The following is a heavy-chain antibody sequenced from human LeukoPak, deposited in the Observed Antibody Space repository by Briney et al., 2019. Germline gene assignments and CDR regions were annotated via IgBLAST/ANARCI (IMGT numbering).Heavy chain of an antibody. D-gene: IGHD1-26*01. V-gene: IGHV1-69*13. CDR2: IIPIFGTA. CDR1: GGTFSSYA. Sequence: ASVKVSCKASGGTFSSYAISWVRQAPGQGLEWMGGIIPIFGTANYAQKSQGRVTITADESTSTAYMELSSLRSEDTAVYYCARDRGGSYPYYFDYWGQGTLVTVSS. CDR3: ARDRGGSYPYYFDY. J-gene: IGHJ4*02.